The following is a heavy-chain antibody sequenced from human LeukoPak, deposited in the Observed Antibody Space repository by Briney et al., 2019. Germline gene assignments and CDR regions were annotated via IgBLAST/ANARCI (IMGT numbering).Heavy chain of an antibody. CDR3: ARGSPRIAAAGTLIARAPVKVRFDP. J-gene: IGHJ5*02. V-gene: IGHV4-34*01. Sequence: SETLSLTCAVYGGSFSGYYWSWIRQPPGKGLEWIGEINHSGSTNYNPSLKSRVTTSVDTSKNQFSLKLSSVTAADTAVYYCARGSPRIAAAGTLIARAPVKVRFDPWGQGTLVTVSS. D-gene: IGHD6-13*01. CDR2: INHSGST. CDR1: GGSFSGYY.